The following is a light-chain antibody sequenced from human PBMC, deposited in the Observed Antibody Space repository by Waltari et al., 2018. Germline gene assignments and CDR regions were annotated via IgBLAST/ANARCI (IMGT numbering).Light chain of an antibody. CDR3: QQRSNWPLS. J-gene: IGKJ2*03. CDR2: DAS. V-gene: IGKV3-11*01. CDR1: QSVSSY. Sequence: EIVLTQSPATLSLSPGARGTLSCRASQSVSSYLAWYQQKPGQAPRLLIYDASKRSTGIPARFSGSGSGTDFTLAISSLEPEDYAVYYCQQRSNWPLSFGQGTKLEIK.